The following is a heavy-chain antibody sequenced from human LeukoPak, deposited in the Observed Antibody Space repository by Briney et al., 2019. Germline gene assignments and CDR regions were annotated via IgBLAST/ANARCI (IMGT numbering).Heavy chain of an antibody. CDR1: GFTFSSYS. J-gene: IGHJ4*02. CDR3: ARDFSGGYYYDSSGYSDY. Sequence: GGSLRLSCAASGFTFSSYSMNWVRQAPGKGLEWVSSISSSSSYIYYADSVKGRFTTSRDNAKNSLYLQMNSLRAEDTAVYYCARDFSGGYYYDSSGYSDYWGQGTLVTVSS. D-gene: IGHD3-22*01. V-gene: IGHV3-21*01. CDR2: ISSSSSYI.